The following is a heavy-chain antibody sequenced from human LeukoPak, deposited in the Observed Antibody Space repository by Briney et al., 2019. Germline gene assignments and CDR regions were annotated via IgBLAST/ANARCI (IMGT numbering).Heavy chain of an antibody. V-gene: IGHV1-18*01. CDR1: GYTFTSYG. CDR3: ASQRYYYGSGSYPLDY. CDR2: ISAYNGNT. D-gene: IGHD3-10*01. Sequence: ASVKVSCKASGYTFTSYGISWVRQAPGQGLEWMGWISAYNGNTNYAQKLQGRVTMTTDTSTSTAYMELWSLRSDDTAVYYCASQRYYYGSGSYPLDYWGQGTLVTVSS. J-gene: IGHJ4*02.